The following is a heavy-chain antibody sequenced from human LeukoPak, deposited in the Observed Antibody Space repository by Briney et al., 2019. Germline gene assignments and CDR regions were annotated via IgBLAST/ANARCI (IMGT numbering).Heavy chain of an antibody. Sequence: SETLSLTCAVYGGSFSGYYWSWIRQPPGKGLEWIGEINHSGSTNYNPSLKSRVTISVDTSKNQFSLKLSSVTAADTAVYYCARQARIAADNWFDPWGQGTLVTVSS. D-gene: IGHD6-13*01. CDR3: ARQARIAADNWFDP. J-gene: IGHJ5*02. V-gene: IGHV4-34*01. CDR1: GGSFSGYY. CDR2: INHSGST.